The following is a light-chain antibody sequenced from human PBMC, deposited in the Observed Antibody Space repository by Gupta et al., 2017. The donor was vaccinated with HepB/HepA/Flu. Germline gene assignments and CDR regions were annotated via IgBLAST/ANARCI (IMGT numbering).Light chain of an antibody. V-gene: IGKV1-5*03. Sequence: DIQMTQSPSTLSASVGDRVTITCRASQSISSWLAWYQQKPGKAPKFLIYKASNLESGVPSRFSGSGAGTEFTLTISGLQPDEFAIYYCQQYLTFPRTFGGGTKVEIK. J-gene: IGKJ4*01. CDR1: QSISSW. CDR3: QQYLTFPRT. CDR2: KAS.